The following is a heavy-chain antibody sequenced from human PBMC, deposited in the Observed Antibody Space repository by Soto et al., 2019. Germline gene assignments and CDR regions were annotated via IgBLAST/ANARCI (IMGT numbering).Heavy chain of an antibody. CDR2: IYYSGST. CDR3: ARHNYDSSGTAVDV. CDR1: GGSISSGNYY. V-gene: IGHV4-31*03. J-gene: IGHJ6*02. Sequence: QVQLQESGPGLVKPSQTLSLTCTVSGGSISSGNYYWSWIRQHPGKGLEWIGYIYYSGSTYYNPSLQSGVAXSVDTSKNQFSLKLSSVTAADTAVYYCARHNYDSSGTAVDVWGQGTTVTVSS. D-gene: IGHD3-22*01.